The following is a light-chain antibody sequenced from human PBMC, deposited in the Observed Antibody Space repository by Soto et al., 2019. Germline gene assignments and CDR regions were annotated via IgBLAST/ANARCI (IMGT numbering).Light chain of an antibody. CDR2: DAS. V-gene: IGKV3-11*01. Sequence: EIVLTQSPATLSLSPGDRATLSCRAIQSVNNYLAWYQQKPCQAPGLLISDASNKAPGIPARFSGSRSGTVFTLTISSLEPEDFAVYYWQQRRSWPPALGGGTKVEIK. J-gene: IGKJ4*01. CDR1: QSVNNY. CDR3: QQRRSWPPA.